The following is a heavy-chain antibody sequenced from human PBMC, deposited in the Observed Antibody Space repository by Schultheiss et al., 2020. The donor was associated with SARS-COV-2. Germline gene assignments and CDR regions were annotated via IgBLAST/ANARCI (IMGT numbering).Heavy chain of an antibody. CDR2: ISYDGSNK. V-gene: IGHV3-30*03. J-gene: IGHJ1*01. D-gene: IGHD5-18*01. Sequence: GGSLRLSCAASGFTFSNAWMSWVRQAPGKGLEWVAVISYDGSNKYYADSVKGRFTISRDNSKNTLYLQMNSLRAEDTAVYYCARDSDTAMVTGWGQGTLVTVSS. CDR1: GFTFSNAW. CDR3: ARDSDTAMVTG.